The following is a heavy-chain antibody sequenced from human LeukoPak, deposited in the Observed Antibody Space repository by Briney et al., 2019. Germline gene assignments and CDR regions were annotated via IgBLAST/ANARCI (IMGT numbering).Heavy chain of an antibody. CDR1: GGSLSGSY. CDR2: ITHVGTT. J-gene: IGHJ3*01. CDR3: ARGVPSYAYDGSGYYHSSAGYKP. V-gene: IGHV4-34*01. Sequence: SETLSLTCAVYGGSLSGSYWSWIRQPPGKGLEWVGEITHVGTTTTNPSLKSRVTISVDTSKNHFSLKLSSVTAADTAVFYCARGVPSYAYDGSGYYHSSAGYKPWGQGTLVTVSS. D-gene: IGHD3-22*01.